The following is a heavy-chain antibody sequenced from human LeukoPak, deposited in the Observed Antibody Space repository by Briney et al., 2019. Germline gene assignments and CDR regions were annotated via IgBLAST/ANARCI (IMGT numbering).Heavy chain of an antibody. CDR3: AKDQAGASWFDP. V-gene: IGHV3-30*18. D-gene: IGHD4-17*01. J-gene: IGHJ5*02. CDR1: GFTFSSYS. CDR2: ISYDGSNK. Sequence: GGSLRLSCAASGFTFSSYSMHWVRQAPGKGLEWVAVISYDGSNKYYADSVKGRFTISRDNSKNTLYLQMNSLRAEDTAVYYCAKDQAGASWFDPWGQGTLVTVSS.